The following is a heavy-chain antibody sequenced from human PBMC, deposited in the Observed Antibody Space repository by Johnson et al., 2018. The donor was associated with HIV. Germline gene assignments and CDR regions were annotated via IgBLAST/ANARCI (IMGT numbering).Heavy chain of an antibody. Sequence: MLLVESGGGLVQPGGSLRLSCAASGFTFSSYAMHWVRQAPGKGLEYVSAISSNVGSTYYANSVKGRFTISRDNSKNTLYLQMGSLRAEDMAVYYCARGNITRIVGTSYAFDIWGQGTMVTVSS. V-gene: IGHV3-64*01. CDR3: ARGNITRIVGTSYAFDI. J-gene: IGHJ3*02. CDR2: ISSNVGST. CDR1: GFTFSSYA. D-gene: IGHD3-22*01.